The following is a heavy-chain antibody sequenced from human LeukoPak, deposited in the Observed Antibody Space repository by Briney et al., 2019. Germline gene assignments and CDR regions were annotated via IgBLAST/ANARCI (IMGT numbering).Heavy chain of an antibody. V-gene: IGHV4-38-2*01. CDR2: IYHSGSP. Sequence: SETLSLTCAASGYSISSASYWGWIRQPPGKGLEWFGNIYHSGSPYYNPSLKSRVTISVDTSKNQFSLKLSSVTAADTAVYYCARPISSQGYFGVVIDWGQGTLVTVSS. CDR3: ARPISSQGYFGVVID. CDR1: GYSISSASY. D-gene: IGHD3-3*01. J-gene: IGHJ4*02.